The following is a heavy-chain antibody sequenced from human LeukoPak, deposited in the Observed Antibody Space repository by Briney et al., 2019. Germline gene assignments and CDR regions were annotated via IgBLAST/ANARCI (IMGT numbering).Heavy chain of an antibody. V-gene: IGHV4-34*01. CDR3: ARDVRGEIDY. CDR1: GGSFSGYY. D-gene: IGHD3-10*01. Sequence: PSETLSLTCAVYGGSFSGYYWSWIRQPPGKGLEWIGEINHSGSTNYNPSLKSRVTISVDTSKNQFSLKLSSVTAADTAVYYCARDVRGEIDYWGQGTLVTVSS. CDR2: INHSGST. J-gene: IGHJ4*02.